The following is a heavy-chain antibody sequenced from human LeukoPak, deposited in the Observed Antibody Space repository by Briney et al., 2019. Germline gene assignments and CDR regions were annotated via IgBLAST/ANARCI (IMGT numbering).Heavy chain of an antibody. J-gene: IGHJ5*02. Sequence: ASVKVSCKASGYTFTSYDINWVRQATGQGLEWMGWMNPNSGNTGYAQKFQGRVTMTTDTSTSTAYMELRSLRSDDTAVYYGARDLYHYESSSWGQGTLVTVSS. V-gene: IGHV1-8*02. CDR2: MNPNSGNT. CDR1: GYTFTSYD. CDR3: ARDLYHYESSS. D-gene: IGHD3-22*01.